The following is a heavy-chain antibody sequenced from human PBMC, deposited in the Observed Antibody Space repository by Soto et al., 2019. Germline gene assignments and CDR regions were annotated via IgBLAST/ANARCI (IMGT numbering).Heavy chain of an antibody. CDR2: IDYSGST. Sequence: QVQLQESGPGLVKPSQTLSLTCTVSGGSISSGGYSCSWIRQHPGKGLEWIGYIDYSGSTYNNPSPNSRVTIPVDKSKNQFSLKLSSVTAADTTVYYCASRPQLEHYAFDIWGQVTMVTVSS. CDR3: ASRPQLEHYAFDI. J-gene: IGHJ3*02. V-gene: IGHV4-31*03. D-gene: IGHD1-1*01. CDR1: GGSISSGGYS.